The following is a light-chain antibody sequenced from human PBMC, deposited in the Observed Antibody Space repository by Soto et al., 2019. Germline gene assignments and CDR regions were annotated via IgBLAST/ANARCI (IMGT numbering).Light chain of an antibody. V-gene: IGKV3-20*01. CDR3: QQYGNSPYT. CDR2: RAS. J-gene: IGKJ2*01. Sequence: EIVLTQSPGTLSLSPGERVTLSCRASQSVDNNFLAWYQQKPGQAPRLLIYRASIRPTVIPDMFSGSGSGTDFTLTISRLEPEDFAVYYCQQYGNSPYTFGQGINLEI. CDR1: QSVDNNF.